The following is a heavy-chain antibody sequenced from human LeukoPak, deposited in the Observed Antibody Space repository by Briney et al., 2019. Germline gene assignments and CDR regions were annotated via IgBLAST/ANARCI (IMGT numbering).Heavy chain of an antibody. CDR2: VSSSDSSS. J-gene: IGHJ4*02. V-gene: IGHV3-23*01. D-gene: IGHD2-15*01. CDR3: AKGRGYCSGGSCYSDY. Sequence: QPGGSLRLSCAASGFTFSSYAMSWVRQAPGKGLEWVSTVSSSDSSSYYADSVKGRFTISRANSKNTLYLQMNSLRAEDTAVYYCAKGRGYCSGGSCYSDYWGQGTLVTVSS. CDR1: GFTFSSYA.